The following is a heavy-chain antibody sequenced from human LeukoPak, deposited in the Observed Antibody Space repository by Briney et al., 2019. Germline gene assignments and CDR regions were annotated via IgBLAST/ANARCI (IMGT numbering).Heavy chain of an antibody. Sequence: GASVKVSCKASGYTFTGYYMHWVRQAPGQGLEWMGWINPNSGGTNYAQKFQGRVTMTRDTSISTAYMELSRLRSDDTAVYYCARVRSGYSSSWYSDYWGQGTLVTVSP. V-gene: IGHV1-2*02. CDR1: GYTFTGYY. CDR3: ARVRSGYSSSWYSDY. CDR2: INPNSGGT. J-gene: IGHJ4*02. D-gene: IGHD6-13*01.